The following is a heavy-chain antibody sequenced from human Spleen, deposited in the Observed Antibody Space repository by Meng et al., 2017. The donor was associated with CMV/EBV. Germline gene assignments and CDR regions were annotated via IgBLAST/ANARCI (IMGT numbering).Heavy chain of an antibody. CDR1: GFTFSSYW. V-gene: IGHV3-74*03. D-gene: IGHD1-26*01. J-gene: IGHJ4*02. Sequence: SLACAASGFTFSSYWMHWVRQVPGKGMMWVSRLTNDGRTTYADSVKGRFTISRDDATSTLYLQMNSLRAEDTAVYYCARDGSYNFDYWGQGTLVTVSS. CDR2: LTNDGRTT. CDR3: ARDGSYNFDY.